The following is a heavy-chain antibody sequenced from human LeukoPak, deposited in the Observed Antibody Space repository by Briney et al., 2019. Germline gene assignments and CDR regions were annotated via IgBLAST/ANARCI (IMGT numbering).Heavy chain of an antibody. Sequence: SETLSLTCTVSGGSISSYYWSWIRQPPGKGLEWIGWFYYSGGTYFNPSLGSRVTISADTSRNHLSLNLRSLTAADTAVYYCARHSSGWHFDSWGQGALVTVSS. D-gene: IGHD6-19*01. V-gene: IGHV4-59*13. CDR3: ARHSSGWHFDS. J-gene: IGHJ4*02. CDR1: GGSISSYY. CDR2: FYYSGGT.